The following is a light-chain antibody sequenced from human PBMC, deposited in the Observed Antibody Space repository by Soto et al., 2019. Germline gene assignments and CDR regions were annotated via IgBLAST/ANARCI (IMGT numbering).Light chain of an antibody. J-gene: IGKJ3*01. V-gene: IGKV1-39*01. Sequence: DIQMTQSPSSLSASVRDRVTITCRASQSISSYLNWYQQKPGKAPKLLIFAASSLQSGVPSRFSGSGSGTDFTLTISSLQPEDFATYYCQQSNSTPYTFGPGTKVDLK. CDR1: QSISSY. CDR3: QQSNSTPYT. CDR2: AAS.